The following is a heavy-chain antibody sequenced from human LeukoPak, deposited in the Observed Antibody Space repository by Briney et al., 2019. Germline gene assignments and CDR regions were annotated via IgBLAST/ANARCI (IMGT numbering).Heavy chain of an antibody. CDR1: GGSISSYY. J-gene: IGHJ5*02. V-gene: IGHV4-59*01. CDR3: ARDLGFCSSTSCYPWFDP. Sequence: SETLSLTCTVSGGSISSYYWSWIRQPPGKGRERIGYIYYSGSTNYNPSLKSRVTISVDTAKNQFSLKLSSVTAADTAVYYCARDLGFCSSTSCYPWFDPWGQGTLVTVSS. CDR2: IYYSGST. D-gene: IGHD2-2*01.